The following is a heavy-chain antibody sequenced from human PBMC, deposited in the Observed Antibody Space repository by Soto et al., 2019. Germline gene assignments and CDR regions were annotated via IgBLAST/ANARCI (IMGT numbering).Heavy chain of an antibody. J-gene: IGHJ4*02. D-gene: IGHD3-22*01. Sequence: AGGSLRLSCAASGFTFCSYAMSRVLLAPGKGQEWVAVISYDGSNKYYADSVKGRFTISRDNSKNTLYLQMNSLRAEDTAVYHCARGYYDCSGPQGYWGQGTLVTVSS. CDR3: ARGYYDCSGPQGY. CDR2: ISYDGSNK. CDR1: GFTFCSYA. V-gene: IGHV3-30-3*01.